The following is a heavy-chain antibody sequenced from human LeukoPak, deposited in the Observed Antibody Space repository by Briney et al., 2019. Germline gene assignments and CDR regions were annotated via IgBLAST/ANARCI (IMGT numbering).Heavy chain of an antibody. J-gene: IGHJ6*02. D-gene: IGHD3-10*01. CDR2: IINSGGTI. Sequence: GGSLRLSCAASGFTFSIHGMNWVRQTPGKGLEWVSYIINSGGTIYYADSVQGRFTISRDNAKNSLYLQMSSLRDEDTAVYYCARVGRGLYSMDVWGQGTTVTVSS. CDR3: ARVGRGLYSMDV. V-gene: IGHV3-48*02. CDR1: GFTFSIHG.